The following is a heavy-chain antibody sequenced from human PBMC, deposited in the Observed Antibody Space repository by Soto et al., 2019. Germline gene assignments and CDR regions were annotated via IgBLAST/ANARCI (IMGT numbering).Heavy chain of an antibody. CDR3: AREVPTPYYFDY. V-gene: IGHV4-31*03. J-gene: IGHJ4*02. Sequence: SETLSLTCTVSGVSVSRGGYYWCWIRQHPGEGLEWIGYIYYSGSTYYNPSLKSRVTMSVDTSKNQFSLNRSSVTAADTAVYYCAREVPTPYYFDYWGQGTLVTV. CDR1: GVSVSRGGYY. CDR2: IYYSGST.